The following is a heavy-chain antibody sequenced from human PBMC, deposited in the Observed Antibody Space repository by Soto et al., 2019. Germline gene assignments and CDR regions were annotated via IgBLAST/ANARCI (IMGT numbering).Heavy chain of an antibody. CDR1: GGSISSGDYY. CDR3: ARTENDGYPYLYYFDY. CDR2: IYYSGST. Sequence: PSETLSLTCTVSGGSISSGDYYWSWIRQPPGKGLEWIGYIYYSGSTYYNPSLKSRVTISVDTSKNQFSLKLSSVTAADTAVYYCARTENDGYPYLYYFDYWGQGTLVTVS. V-gene: IGHV4-30-4*01. J-gene: IGHJ4*02. D-gene: IGHD5-12*01.